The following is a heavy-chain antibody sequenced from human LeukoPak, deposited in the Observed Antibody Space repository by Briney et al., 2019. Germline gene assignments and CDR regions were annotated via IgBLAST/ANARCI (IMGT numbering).Heavy chain of an antibody. CDR3: ARQRWSHYYYYYYMDV. V-gene: IGHV1-2*06. Sequence: ASVKVSCKASGYTFTGYYMHWVRQAPGQGREGMGRINPNSGGTNYAQKFQGRVTMTRDTDISTAYMQLSRLRSDDTAVYYCARQRWSHYYYYYYMDVWGKGTTVTVSS. CDR1: GYTFTGYY. CDR2: INPNSGGT. D-gene: IGHD3-3*01. J-gene: IGHJ6*03.